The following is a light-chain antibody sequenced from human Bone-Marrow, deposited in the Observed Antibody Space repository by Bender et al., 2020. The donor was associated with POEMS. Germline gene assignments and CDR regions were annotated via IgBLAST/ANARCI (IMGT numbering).Light chain of an antibody. CDR2: YDN. J-gene: IGLJ3*02. V-gene: IGLV1-36*01. CDR3: AAWDDSLNGWV. Sequence: QSVLTQPPSVSEAPWQRVTISCSGSSSNIGNNAVNWYQQLPGKAPKLLIYYDNLLPSGVSDRFSGSKSGTSASLAVSGLQSEVEAHYYCAAWDDSLNGWVFGGGTKLTVL. CDR1: SSNIGNNA.